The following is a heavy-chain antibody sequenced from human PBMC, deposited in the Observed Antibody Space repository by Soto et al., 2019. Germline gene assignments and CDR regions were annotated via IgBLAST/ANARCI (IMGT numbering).Heavy chain of an antibody. CDR3: ARASMYIWNDH. CDR1: GYTFTTYD. D-gene: IGHD1-20*01. Sequence: QVQLVQSGAEVKRPGASVKVSCEASGYTFTTYDINWVRQASGQGLEWMGCVNPSSGNTVYAQKFHGRVTMTRDTSISTAYMELSILKSDDTAIYYCARASMYIWNDHWGQGTLVTVSS. V-gene: IGHV1-8*01. J-gene: IGHJ5*02. CDR2: VNPSSGNT.